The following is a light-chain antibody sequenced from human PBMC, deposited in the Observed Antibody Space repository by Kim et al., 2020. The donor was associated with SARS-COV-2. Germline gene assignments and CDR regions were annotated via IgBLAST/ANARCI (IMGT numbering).Light chain of an antibody. Sequence: ASIGDRVTITCRASQSIRSWLAWYQQKPGNAPNLLIYRASTLESEVPSRFSGSGSGTEFTLTISSLQPEDFATYYCQQYSNYPLTFGGGTKVDIK. CDR1: QSIRSW. CDR3: QQYSNYPLT. CDR2: RAS. V-gene: IGKV1-5*03. J-gene: IGKJ4*01.